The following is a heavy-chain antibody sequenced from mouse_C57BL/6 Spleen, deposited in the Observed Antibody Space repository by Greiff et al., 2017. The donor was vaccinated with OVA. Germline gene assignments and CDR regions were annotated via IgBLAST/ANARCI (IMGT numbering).Heavy chain of an antibody. CDR3: AVNWDPYYAMDY. D-gene: IGHD4-1*02. CDR2: IHPSDSDT. CDR1: GYTFTSYW. V-gene: IGHV1-74*01. J-gene: IGHJ4*01. Sequence: VQLQQPGAELVKPGASVKVSCKASGYTFTSYWMHWVKQRPGQGLEWIGRIHPSDSDTNYTQKFKGKATLNVDKSSSTAYMQLSSLTSEDSAVYYCAVNWDPYYAMDYWGQGTSVTVSS.